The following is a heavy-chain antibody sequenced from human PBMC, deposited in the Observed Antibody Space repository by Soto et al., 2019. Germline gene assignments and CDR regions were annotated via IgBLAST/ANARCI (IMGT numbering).Heavy chain of an antibody. Sequence: GASVKVSCKASGGTFSSYTISWVRQAPGQGLEWMGRIIPILGIANYAQKFQGRVTITADKSTSTAYMELSSLRSEDTAVYYCARVSPYCSSTSCLGWLDPWGQGTLVTVSS. CDR1: GGTFSSYT. J-gene: IGHJ5*02. CDR3: ARVSPYCSSTSCLGWLDP. V-gene: IGHV1-69*02. D-gene: IGHD2-2*01. CDR2: IIPILGIA.